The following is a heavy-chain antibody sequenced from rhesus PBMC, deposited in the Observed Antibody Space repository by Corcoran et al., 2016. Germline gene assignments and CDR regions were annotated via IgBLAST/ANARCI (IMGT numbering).Heavy chain of an antibody. CDR1: GVSITSSY. CDR2: IYGSGSSN. D-gene: IGHD3-16*01. CDR3: ARDDYYSGSYYYGSLDV. Sequence: QLQLQESGPGLVKPSETLSVTCAVSGVSITSSYWSCIRQAPGKGLEWIGYIYGSGSSNNSNPSRKSRVTLSVDTSKNQFSMNLTAVTAADTAVYYCARDDYYSGSYYYGSLDVWGRGVLVTVSS. V-gene: IGHV4-169*02. J-gene: IGHJ5-2*02.